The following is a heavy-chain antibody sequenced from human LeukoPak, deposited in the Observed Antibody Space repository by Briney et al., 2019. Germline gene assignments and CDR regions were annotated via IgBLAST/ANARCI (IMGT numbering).Heavy chain of an antibody. CDR1: GGSISSSSYY. D-gene: IGHD1-26*01. Sequence: SETLSLTCTVSGGSISSSSYYWGWIRQPPGKGLEWIGSIYYSGSTYYNPSLKSRVTISVDTSKNQFSLKLSSVTAADTAVYYCAREKWSPKGIVGAHFDYWGQGTLVTVSS. CDR2: IYYSGST. CDR3: AREKWSPKGIVGAHFDY. V-gene: IGHV4-39*07. J-gene: IGHJ4*02.